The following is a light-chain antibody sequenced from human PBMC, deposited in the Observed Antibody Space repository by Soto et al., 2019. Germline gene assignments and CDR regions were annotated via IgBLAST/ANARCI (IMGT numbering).Light chain of an antibody. CDR2: DVS. V-gene: IGLV2-11*01. J-gene: IGLJ3*02. CDR1: SSDVGEYNY. Sequence: QSALTQPRSVSGSPGQSVTISCTGSSSDVGEYNYVSWYQHHPGNAPKLMIYDVSKRPSGVPDRFSGSKFGNTASLTISGLQAEDQANYYCFSYAGSRVFGGGTKLTVL. CDR3: FSYAGSRV.